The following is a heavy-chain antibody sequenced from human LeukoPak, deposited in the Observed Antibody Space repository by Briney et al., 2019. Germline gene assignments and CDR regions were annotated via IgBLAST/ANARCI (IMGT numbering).Heavy chain of an antibody. CDR3: ARGPPTIVVVIPTGDFDS. J-gene: IGHJ4*02. CDR2: INPKGGGT. V-gene: IGHV1-2*02. CDR1: GYTLTGYY. Sequence: APVKVSCKASGYTLTGYYIHWVRQAPGQGLEWMGWINPKGGGTNYVQKFKGRVTMTRDTSINTDYMELRRLRSGDRAVYYWARGPPTIVVVIPTGDFDSWGQGTLVTVSS. D-gene: IGHD3-22*01.